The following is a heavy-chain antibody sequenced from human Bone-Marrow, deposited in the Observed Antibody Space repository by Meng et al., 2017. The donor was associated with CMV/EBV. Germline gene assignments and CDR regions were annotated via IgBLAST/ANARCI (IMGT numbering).Heavy chain of an antibody. CDR1: GFIFSNYG. J-gene: IGHJ4*02. V-gene: IGHV3-30*02. Sequence: GGSLRLSCAVSGFIFSNYGMHWVRQAPGKGLEWVAFIRFDGSNKYYVDSVMGRFTISRDNSKNTLYLQMNSLRAEDTAVYYCAKVTANGVYWGQGTLVTGSS. CDR2: IRFDGSNK. CDR3: AKVTANGVY. D-gene: IGHD2-8*01.